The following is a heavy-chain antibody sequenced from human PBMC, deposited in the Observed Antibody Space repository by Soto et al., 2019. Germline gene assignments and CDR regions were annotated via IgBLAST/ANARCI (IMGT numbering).Heavy chain of an antibody. CDR2: ITPTSRYI. V-gene: IGHV3-21*01. CDR1: GFTFSTYD. Sequence: EVQLVESGGGLVKPGGSLRLSCAASGFTFSTYDMNWVRQAPGNGLEWVSTITPTSRYIYYGDSVRGRFTISTDNARNSVFMELDGLRAEDTAVYFCVRSGTAPRVRDNWFDPWGQGTLVTVSS. CDR3: VRSGTAPRVRDNWFDP. J-gene: IGHJ5*02. D-gene: IGHD1-1*01.